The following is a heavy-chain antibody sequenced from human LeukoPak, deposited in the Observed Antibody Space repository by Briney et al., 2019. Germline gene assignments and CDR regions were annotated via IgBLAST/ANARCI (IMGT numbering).Heavy chain of an antibody. J-gene: IGHJ5*02. Sequence: PSETLSLTCTVSGGSISSYYWSWIRQPAGKGLEWIGRIYTSGSTNYNPSLKSRVTMSVDTSKNQFSLKLSSVTAADTAVYYCARSSRVITWIQVDPWGQGTLVTVSS. CDR3: ARSSRVITWIQVDP. CDR1: GGSISSYY. V-gene: IGHV4-4*07. D-gene: IGHD5-18*01. CDR2: IYTSGST.